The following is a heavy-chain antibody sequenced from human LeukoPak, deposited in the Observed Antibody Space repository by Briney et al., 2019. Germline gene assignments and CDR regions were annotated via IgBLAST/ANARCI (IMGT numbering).Heavy chain of an antibody. V-gene: IGHV4-4*09. CDR1: GGSISSYY. J-gene: IGHJ3*02. CDR2: IYTSGST. Sequence: SETLSLTCTVSGGSISSYYWSWIRQPPGKGLEWIGYIYTSGSTNYNPSLKSRVTISVDTSKNQFSLKLSSVTAADTAVYYCARADYYDSSGYYSSFGASDAFDIWGQGTMVTVSS. CDR3: ARADYYDSSGYYSSFGASDAFDI. D-gene: IGHD3-22*01.